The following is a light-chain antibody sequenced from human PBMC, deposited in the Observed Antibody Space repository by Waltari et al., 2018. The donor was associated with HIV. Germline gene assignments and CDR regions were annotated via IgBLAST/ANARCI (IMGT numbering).Light chain of an antibody. CDR3: QTWGTGIRV. V-gene: IGLV4-69*01. J-gene: IGLJ2*01. CDR2: LKSDGSH. Sequence: QLVLTQSPSASASLGASVKLTCTLSSGHSSYAIAWHQQQPEKGPRYLMKLKSDGSHSKGDGIPDRLSGSSSGAERYLTISSLQSEDEADYYCQTWGTGIRVFGGGTKLTVL. CDR1: SGHSSYA.